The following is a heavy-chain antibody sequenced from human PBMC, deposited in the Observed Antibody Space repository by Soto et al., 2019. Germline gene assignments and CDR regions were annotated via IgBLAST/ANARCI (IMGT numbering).Heavy chain of an antibody. CDR1: GFSLTASGEN. V-gene: IGHV2-5*02. D-gene: IGHD2-8*01. CDR2: IYWDNAR. Sequence: QITLDESGPTLVRPTHTLTLTCNFSGFSLTASGENVAWIRQAPGKTLEWLTIIYWDNARRFNPSLRNRLSINKDTSNKPVVLTVSDMKYDDSVTYYCAHRVSANVLYMWVGRGFDTWGAGVPVTVSS. CDR3: AHRVSANVLYMWVGRGFDT. J-gene: IGHJ5*02.